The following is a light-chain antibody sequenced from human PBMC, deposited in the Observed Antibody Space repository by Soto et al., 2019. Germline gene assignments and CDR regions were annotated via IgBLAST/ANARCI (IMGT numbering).Light chain of an antibody. CDR1: QSVTNRY. V-gene: IGKV3-20*01. CDR2: GIS. CDR3: QQYNNWPRT. J-gene: IGKJ1*01. Sequence: ESVLTQSPGTLSLSPGERATLSCRASQSVTNRYFAWYQQRPGQAPRLLIYGISNRATGIPDRFSGSGSGTDFTLTISRLEPEDFVVYYCQQYNNWPRTFGQGTRVEI.